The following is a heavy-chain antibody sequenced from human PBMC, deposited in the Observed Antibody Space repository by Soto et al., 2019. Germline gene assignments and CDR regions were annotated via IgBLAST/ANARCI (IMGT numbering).Heavy chain of an antibody. D-gene: IGHD3-10*02. CDR1: GGSISSGGYY. Sequence: TSETLSLTCTVSGGSISSGGYYWSWIRQHPGKGLEWIGYIYYSGSTYYNPSLKSRVTISVDTSKNQFSLKLSSVTAADTAIYYCARGMFHIWGPWGPGTLVTVSS. J-gene: IGHJ5*02. V-gene: IGHV4-31*03. CDR2: IYYSGST. CDR3: ARGMFHIWGP.